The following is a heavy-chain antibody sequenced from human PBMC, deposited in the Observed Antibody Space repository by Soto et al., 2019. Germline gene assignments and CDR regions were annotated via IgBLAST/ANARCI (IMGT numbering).Heavy chain of an antibody. J-gene: IGHJ4*02. CDR3: VSGYRHGGDFDY. D-gene: IGHD5-18*01. V-gene: IGHV3-30*03. CDR1: GFTFSNYG. Sequence: GGSLRLSCAASGFTFSNYGMHWVRQAPGKGLEWVAAISYDGSNKYYADSVKGRFTISRDNSKNTLYLQMNSLRAEDTAVYYCVSGYRHGGDFDYWGQGTLVTVSS. CDR2: ISYDGSNK.